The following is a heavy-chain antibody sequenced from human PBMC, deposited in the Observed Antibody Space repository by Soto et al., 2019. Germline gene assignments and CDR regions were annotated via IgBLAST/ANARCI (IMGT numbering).Heavy chain of an antibody. D-gene: IGHD3-10*01. Sequence: ASVTVYCQTSGYTFTSYGISWVRQAPGQGLEWMGWISAYNGNTNYAQKLQGRVTMTTDTSTSTAYMELRSLRSDDTAVYYCARDHYYGSGSYYNVGAFDIWGQGTMVTVSS. CDR1: GYTFTSYG. CDR2: ISAYNGNT. J-gene: IGHJ3*02. V-gene: IGHV1-18*01. CDR3: ARDHYYGSGSYYNVGAFDI.